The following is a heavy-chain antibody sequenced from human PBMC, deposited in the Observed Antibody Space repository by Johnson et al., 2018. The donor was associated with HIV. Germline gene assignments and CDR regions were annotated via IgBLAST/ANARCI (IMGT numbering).Heavy chain of an antibody. J-gene: IGHJ3*02. D-gene: IGHD1-26*01. CDR1: GFTVSSNY. Sequence: VQLVESGGGLIQPGGSLRLSCAASGFTVSSNYMSWVRQAPGKGLEWVSVIYSGGSTYYADSVKGRFTISRDNSKNTLYLQMNSLRLEDTAVYYCAKDRGSPGIPAAFDIWGQGTMVTVSS. V-gene: IGHV3-53*01. CDR3: AKDRGSPGIPAAFDI. CDR2: IYSGGST.